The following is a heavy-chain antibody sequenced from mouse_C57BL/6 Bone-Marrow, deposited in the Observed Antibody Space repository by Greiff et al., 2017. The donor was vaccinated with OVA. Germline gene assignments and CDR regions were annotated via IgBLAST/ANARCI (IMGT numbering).Heavy chain of an antibody. V-gene: IGHV14-4*01. CDR1: GFNIKDDY. CDR2: IDPENGDT. J-gene: IGHJ1*03. Sequence: EVQLQQSGAELVRPGASVKLSCTASGFNIKDDYMHWVKQRPEQGLEWIGWIDPENGDTEYASKFQGKATITADTSSNTAYLQLSSLTSEDTAVYYCTTLFLWYFDVWGTGTTVTVSS. CDR3: TTLFLWYFDV.